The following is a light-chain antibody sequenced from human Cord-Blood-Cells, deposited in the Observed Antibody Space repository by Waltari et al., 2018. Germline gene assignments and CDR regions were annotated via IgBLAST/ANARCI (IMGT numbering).Light chain of an antibody. CDR1: SSDVGGYNL. Sequence: QSALTQPASVSGSPGQSITIPCTGTSSDVGGYNLVSWYPQHPGKAPKLMIYEGSKRPSGVSNRFSGSKSGNTASLTISGLQAEDEADYYCCSYAGSSNWVFGGGTKLTVL. J-gene: IGLJ3*02. CDR3: CSYAGSSNWV. V-gene: IGLV2-23*01. CDR2: EGS.